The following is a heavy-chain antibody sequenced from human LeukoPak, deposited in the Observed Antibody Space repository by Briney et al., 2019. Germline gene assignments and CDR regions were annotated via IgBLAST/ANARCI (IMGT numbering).Heavy chain of an antibody. CDR2: INSDGSST. J-gene: IGHJ4*02. Sequence: GGSLRLSCAASGFTFSSYWMHWVRQAPGKGLVWVSRINSDGSSTSYADSVKGRFTISRDNAKNTRYLQMNSLRAEDTAVYYCAGVPVARFPVFDYWGQGTLVTVSS. D-gene: IGHD6-19*01. CDR1: GFTFSSYW. CDR3: AGVPVARFPVFDY. V-gene: IGHV3-74*01.